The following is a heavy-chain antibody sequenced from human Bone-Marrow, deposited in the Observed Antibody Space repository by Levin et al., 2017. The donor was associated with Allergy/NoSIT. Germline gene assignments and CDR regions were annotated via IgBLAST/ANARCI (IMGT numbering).Heavy chain of an antibody. CDR2: ISYDGSNK. D-gene: IGHD6-13*01. V-gene: IGHV3-30*18. CDR3: AKDGAVVYSSSWHGVYFDY. J-gene: IGHJ4*02. CDR1: GFTFSSYG. Sequence: AGGSLRLSCAASGFTFSSYGMHWVRQAPGKGLEWVAVISYDGSNKYYADSVKGRFTISRDNSKNTLYLQMNSLRAEDTAVYYCAKDGAVVYSSSWHGVYFDYWGQGTLVTVSS.